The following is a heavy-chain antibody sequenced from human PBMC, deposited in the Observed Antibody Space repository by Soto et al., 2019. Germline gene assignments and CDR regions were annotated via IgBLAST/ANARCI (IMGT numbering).Heavy chain of an antibody. D-gene: IGHD3-16*01. J-gene: IGHJ4*02. CDR2: ISAYNGNT. CDR1: GYTFTNFG. CDR3: ARGGTPIDC. V-gene: IGHV1-18*01. Sequence: QVQLVQSGAEVKKPGASVKVSCKASGYTFTNFGISWVRQAPGQGLEWMGWISAYNGNTNYAQNFQGRVTMSTDTSTSTAYIALRSLRSDDTAVHCCARGGTPIDCWGQGPLVTVSS.